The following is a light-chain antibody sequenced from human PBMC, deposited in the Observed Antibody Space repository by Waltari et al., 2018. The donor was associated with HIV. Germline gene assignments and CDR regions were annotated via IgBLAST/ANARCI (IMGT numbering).Light chain of an antibody. CDR3: QVCDTSNDHPYV. J-gene: IGLJ1*01. CDR2: VET. Sequence: SYFLTQPPPVSVAPRQTARLSCEGHNLGSTGVSRYQLKPDQGPMPGDYVETRRPSRIPERFSGSNSGNTATLTISTVEAGDEADYYCQVCDTSNDHPYVFGTGTKVTVL. V-gene: IGLV3-21*02. CDR1: NLGSTG.